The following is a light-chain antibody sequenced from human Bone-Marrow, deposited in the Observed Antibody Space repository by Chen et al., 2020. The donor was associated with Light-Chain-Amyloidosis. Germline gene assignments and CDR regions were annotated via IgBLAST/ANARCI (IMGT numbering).Light chain of an antibody. CDR2: GSS. CDR1: QTISSHY. Sequence: EIVLTQSPGTLSLSPGEGANLSCRASQTISSHYITWYQQKFGQAPRLLIYGSSSRATGIPDRFTGSGSGTDFTLTINRLEPEECAMYYCQQDGTAPLTYGGGTKVEIK. J-gene: IGKJ4*01. V-gene: IGKV3-20*01. CDR3: QQDGTAPLT.